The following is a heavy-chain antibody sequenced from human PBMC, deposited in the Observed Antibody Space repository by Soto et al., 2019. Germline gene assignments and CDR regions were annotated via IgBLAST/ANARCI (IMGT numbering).Heavy chain of an antibody. V-gene: IGHV3-66*01. CDR2: IYSGGST. CDR3: ARGADTAITGYFDY. J-gene: IGHJ4*02. Sequence: EVQLVESGGGLVQPGGSLRLSCAASGFTVSSNYMSWVRQAPGKGLEWVSVIYSGGSTYYADSVKGRFTMSRDNSTNTLYLQMTSLRAEDTAVYYCARGADTAITGYFDYWGQGTLVTVSS. CDR1: GFTVSSNY. D-gene: IGHD5-18*01.